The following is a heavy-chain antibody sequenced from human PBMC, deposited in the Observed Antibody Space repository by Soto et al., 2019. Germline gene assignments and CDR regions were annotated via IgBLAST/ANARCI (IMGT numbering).Heavy chain of an antibody. J-gene: IGHJ4*02. CDR1: GFTFSSYE. CDR2: ISSSGSTI. Sequence: PGGSLRLSCAASGFTFSSYEMNWVRQAPGKGLEWVSYISSSGSTIYYADSVKGRFTISRDNAKNSLYLQMNSLRAEDTAVYYCARGGWEMATTHYFDYWGQGTLVTVSS. CDR3: ARGGWEMATTHYFDY. D-gene: IGHD5-12*01. V-gene: IGHV3-48*03.